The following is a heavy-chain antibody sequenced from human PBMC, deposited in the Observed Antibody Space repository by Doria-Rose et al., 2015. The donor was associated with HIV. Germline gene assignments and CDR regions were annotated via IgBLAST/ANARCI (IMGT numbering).Heavy chain of an antibody. D-gene: IGHD6-13*01. Sequence: QVTLKESGPVLVKPTETLTLTCTVSGVSLSSPGMGVSWIRQPLGKALEWLANIFSDDERSYKTSLKSRLTISRGTSKSQVVLTMTDMDPVDTVTYYCARIKSSRWYHKYYFDFWGQGTLVIVSA. J-gene: IGHJ4*02. CDR2: IFSDDER. CDR1: GVSLSSPGMG. CDR3: ARIKSSRWYHKYYFDF. V-gene: IGHV2-26*01.